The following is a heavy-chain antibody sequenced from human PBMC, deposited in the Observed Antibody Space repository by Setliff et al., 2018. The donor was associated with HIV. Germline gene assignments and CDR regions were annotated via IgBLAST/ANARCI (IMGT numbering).Heavy chain of an antibody. V-gene: IGHV3-30*02. J-gene: IGHJ4*02. Sequence: PGGSLRLSCEASAFIFSSYGMHWVRQAPGKGLEWIAFIRYDGSNKYYADSVKGRFTISRDNSKNTLYLEMTSLRAEDTAVYYCARAHDNHDSSGSPFDYWGQGTLVTVSS. CDR3: ARAHDNHDSSGSPFDY. CDR2: IRYDGSNK. D-gene: IGHD3-22*01. CDR1: AFIFSSYG.